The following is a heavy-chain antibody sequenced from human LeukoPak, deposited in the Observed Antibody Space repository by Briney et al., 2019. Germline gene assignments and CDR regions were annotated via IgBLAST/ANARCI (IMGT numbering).Heavy chain of an antibody. D-gene: IGHD1-14*01. CDR1: GYTFTGYY. CDR2: INPNSGGT. J-gene: IGHJ5*02. Sequence: ASVKVSCRASGYTFTGYYMHWVRQAPGQGLEWMGWINPNSGGTNYAQKFQGRVTMTRDTSISTAYMELSRLRSDDTAVYYCARSYKAYNWFDPWGQGTLVTVSS. V-gene: IGHV1-2*02. CDR3: ARSYKAYNWFDP.